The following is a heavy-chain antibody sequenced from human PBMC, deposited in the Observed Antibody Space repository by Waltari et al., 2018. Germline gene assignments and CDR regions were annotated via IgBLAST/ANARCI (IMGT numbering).Heavy chain of an antibody. J-gene: IGHJ4*02. CDR2: VNAGNGNT. CDR3: ASDYSSSWSPTPRY. V-gene: IGHV1-3*01. CDR1: GYTFTSYA. D-gene: IGHD6-13*01. Sequence: QVQLVQSGAEVKKPGASVKVSCKASGYTFTSYAMHWVRQAPGQRLEWMGWVNAGNGNTKYSQKFQGRVTITRDTSASTAYMELSSLRSEDTAVYYCASDYSSSWSPTPRYWGQGTLVTVSS.